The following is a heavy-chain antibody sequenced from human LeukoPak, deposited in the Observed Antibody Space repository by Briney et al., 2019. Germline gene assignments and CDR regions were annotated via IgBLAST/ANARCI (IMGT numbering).Heavy chain of an antibody. CDR2: IKSKTDGGTT. Sequence: GGSLRLSCAASGLTFSNAWMSWVRQAPGKGLEWVGRIKSKTDGGTTDYAAPVKGRFTISRDDSKNTLYLQMNSLKTEDTAVYYCTTRRVVTRYYFDYWGQGTLVTVSS. V-gene: IGHV3-15*01. CDR1: GLTFSNAW. J-gene: IGHJ4*02. D-gene: IGHD4-23*01. CDR3: TTRRVVTRYYFDY.